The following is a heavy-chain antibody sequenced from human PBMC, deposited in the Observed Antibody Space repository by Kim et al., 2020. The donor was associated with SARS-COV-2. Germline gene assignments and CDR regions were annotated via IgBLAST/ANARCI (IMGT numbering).Heavy chain of an antibody. J-gene: IGHJ4*02. Sequence: FKGRVTMTRDTSTSTVYMELSSLRSEDTAVYYCARARMDYYDSSGYYGDYWGQGTLVTVSS. CDR3: ARARMDYYDSSGYYGDY. V-gene: IGHV1-46*01. D-gene: IGHD3-22*01.